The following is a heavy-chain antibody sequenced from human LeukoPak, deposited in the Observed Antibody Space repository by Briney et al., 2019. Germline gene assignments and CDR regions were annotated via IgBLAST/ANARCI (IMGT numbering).Heavy chain of an antibody. Sequence: GGSLRLSCAASGLTFSSYAMHWVRQAPGKGLEYVSAISSNGGSTYYANSVKGRFTISRDNSKNTLYLQMGSLRAEDMAVYYCARDSGDFWTPFDYWGQGTLVTVSS. CDR1: GLTFSSYA. CDR3: ARDSGDFWTPFDY. CDR2: ISSNGGST. J-gene: IGHJ4*02. V-gene: IGHV3-64*01. D-gene: IGHD3/OR15-3a*01.